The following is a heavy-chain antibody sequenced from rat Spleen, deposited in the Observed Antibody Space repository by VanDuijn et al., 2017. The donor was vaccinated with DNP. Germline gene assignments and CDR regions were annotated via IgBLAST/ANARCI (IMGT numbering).Heavy chain of an antibody. J-gene: IGHJ2*01. CDR1: GFTFRDHN. V-gene: IGHV5-7*01. CDR3: VSRPPPTRGPFDY. CDR2: ISHDGSSP. D-gene: IGHD1-4*01. Sequence: EVQLVESGGGLVQPGRSLKLSCAASGFTFRDHNMAWVRPVPKKGLEWVATISHDGSSPYYRDSVKGRFTMSRDNAKSTIYLQMDSLRSEDTATYYCVSRPPPTRGPFDYWGQGVTVTVSS.